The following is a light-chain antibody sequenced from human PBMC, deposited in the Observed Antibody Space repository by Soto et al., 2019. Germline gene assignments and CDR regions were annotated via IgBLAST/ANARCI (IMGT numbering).Light chain of an antibody. Sequence: IVLTQSPATLPLSPGERATLSCRASQSVSSYLAWYQQKPGQAPRLLIYDASNRATGIPARFSGSGSGTDFSLTISSLEPEDFAVYYCQQRSNRITFGQGTRLEIK. V-gene: IGKV3-11*01. CDR1: QSVSSY. CDR3: QQRSNRIT. CDR2: DAS. J-gene: IGKJ5*01.